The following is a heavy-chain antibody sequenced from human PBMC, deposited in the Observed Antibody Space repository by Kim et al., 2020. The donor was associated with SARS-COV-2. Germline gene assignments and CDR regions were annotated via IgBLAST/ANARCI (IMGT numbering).Heavy chain of an antibody. CDR3: AKMGSDRIDYFEH. J-gene: IGHJ1*01. V-gene: IGHV1-18*01. Sequence: ASVKVSCTASGYTFGNYGLTWIRQAPGQGLEWLGWISGHNGNSNYAESIKGRGTLTSDPATSTGYLELKSLRSDDTAVYYCAKMGSDRIDYFEHWGQG. CDR1: GYTFGNYG. D-gene: IGHD6-25*01. CDR2: ISGHNGNS.